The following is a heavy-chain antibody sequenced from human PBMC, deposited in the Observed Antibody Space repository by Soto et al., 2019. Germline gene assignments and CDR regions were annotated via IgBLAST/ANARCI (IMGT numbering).Heavy chain of an antibody. CDR3: AKARGAIMIFGVSKEPDNASHI. Sequence: GGYLRLSCAASGFPLDDYAMHWVRAAAGTGREWVSGISWNSRSIGYADSVKGRFTISRDNAKSTLYLQMNSLRAEDTVFYYCAKARGAIMIFGVSKEPDNASHIRGQGTMVT. CDR1: GFPLDDYA. J-gene: IGHJ3*02. V-gene: IGHV3-9*01. D-gene: IGHD3-3*01. CDR2: ISWNSRSI.